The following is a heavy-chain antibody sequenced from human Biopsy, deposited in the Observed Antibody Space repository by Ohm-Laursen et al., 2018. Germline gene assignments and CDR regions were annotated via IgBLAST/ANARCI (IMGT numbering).Heavy chain of an antibody. Sequence: GTLSLTCPVSGDSISSSNFYWAWIRPPPGKGLEWIGSIYNTATTFHNPTLKIQVTISVDTSTNEFSLKVSSVTAADTALYFCARHPTGFWFDPWGHGTLVTASS. CDR1: GDSISSSNFY. V-gene: IGHV4-39*01. J-gene: IGHJ5*02. CDR2: IYNTATT. CDR3: ARHPTGFWFDP.